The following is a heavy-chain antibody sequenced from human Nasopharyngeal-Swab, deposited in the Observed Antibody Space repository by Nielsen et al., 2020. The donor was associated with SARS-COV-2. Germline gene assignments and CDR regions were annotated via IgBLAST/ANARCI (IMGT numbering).Heavy chain of an antibody. D-gene: IGHD2-8*01. CDR3: ARGFPMLPGGCDY. V-gene: IGHV3-21*01. CDR2: ISSSSSYI. Sequence: GESLKISCAASGFTFSSYAMSWVRQAPGKGLEWVSSISSSSSYIYYADSVKGRFTISRDNAKNSLYLQMNSLRAEDTAVYYCARGFPMLPGGCDYWGQGTLVTVSS. CDR1: GFTFSSYA. J-gene: IGHJ4*02.